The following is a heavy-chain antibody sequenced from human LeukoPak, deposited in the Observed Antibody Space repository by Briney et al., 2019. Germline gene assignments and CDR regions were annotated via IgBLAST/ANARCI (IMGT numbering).Heavy chain of an antibody. V-gene: IGHV4-59*01. CDR2: FSYNGGT. CDR3: ARGRANAFDI. J-gene: IGHJ3*02. Sequence: PSETLSLTCTVSGGSISTYHWTWIRQPPGKGLEWIGYFSYNGGTDYNPSLKSRVTISGDTSKNQFSLKLSSVTTADTAVYYCARGRANAFDIWGQGTMVTVSS. CDR1: GGSISTYH.